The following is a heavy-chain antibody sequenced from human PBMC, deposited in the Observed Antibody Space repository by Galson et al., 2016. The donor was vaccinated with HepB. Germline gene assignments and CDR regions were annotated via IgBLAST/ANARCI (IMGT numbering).Heavy chain of an antibody. J-gene: IGHJ4*02. CDR1: GFMFTNFW. V-gene: IGHV3-7*03. CDR2: INRDGSEK. CDR3: ARDRAMEDF. D-gene: IGHD5-18*01. Sequence: SLRLSCAASGFMFTNFWMNWVRQAPGKGLEWVANINRDGSEKHYVDSVKGRFTISRDNAKNLLYLQMSSLRAEDTAVYYCARDRAMEDFWGQGTLVIVSS.